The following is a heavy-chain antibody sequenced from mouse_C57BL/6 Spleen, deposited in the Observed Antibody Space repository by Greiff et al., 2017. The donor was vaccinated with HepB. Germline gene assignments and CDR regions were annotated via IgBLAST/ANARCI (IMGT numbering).Heavy chain of an antibody. Sequence: DVMLVESGGGLVKPGGSLKLSCAASGFTFSDYGMHWVRQAPEKGLEWVAYISSGSSTIYYADTVKGRFTISRDNAKNTLFLQMTSLRSEDTAMYYCARKAIYSQWFDVWGTGTTVTVSS. D-gene: IGHD2-1*01. CDR1: GFTFSDYG. V-gene: IGHV5-17*01. J-gene: IGHJ1*03. CDR3: ARKAIYSQWFDV. CDR2: ISSGSSTI.